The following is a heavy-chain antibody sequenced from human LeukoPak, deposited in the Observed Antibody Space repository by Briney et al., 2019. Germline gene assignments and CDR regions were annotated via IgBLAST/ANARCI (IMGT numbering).Heavy chain of an antibody. CDR1: GFTFSSYS. CDR3: AYQGEFRAFDY. CDR2: LSSSSSTI. D-gene: IGHD3-10*01. J-gene: IGHJ4*02. Sequence: GGSLRLSCAASGFTFSSYSMNWVRQAPGKRLEGVSYLSSSSSTIYYADSVKGRFTISRDNAKNSLYLQMNSLRAEDTAVYYCAYQGEFRAFDYWGQGTLVTVSS. V-gene: IGHV3-48*01.